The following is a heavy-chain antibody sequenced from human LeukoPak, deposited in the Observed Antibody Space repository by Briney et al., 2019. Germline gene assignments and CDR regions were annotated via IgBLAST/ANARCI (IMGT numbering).Heavy chain of an antibody. CDR3: AKDRRTLYSSSWVDY. Sequence: GGSLRLSCTASGFTFGDYAMSWVRQAPGKGLEWVSAISGSGGSTYYADSVKGRFTISRDNSKNTLYLQMNSLRAEDTAVYYCAKDRRTLYSSSWVDYWGQGTLVTVSS. J-gene: IGHJ4*02. V-gene: IGHV3-23*01. CDR2: ISGSGGST. CDR1: GFTFGDYA. D-gene: IGHD6-13*01.